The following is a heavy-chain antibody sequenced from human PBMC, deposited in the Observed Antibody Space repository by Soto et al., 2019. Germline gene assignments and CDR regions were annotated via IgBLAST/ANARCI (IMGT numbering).Heavy chain of an antibody. Sequence: QVQLQQWGAGLLKPSETLSLTCAVYGGSFSGYYWNWIRQPPGKGLEWIGEINHSGSTNYNPSLKSRVTLSVNRSKNQCALRLSPVPASDTAVDFCAGGYGRNFGSWGQGTLVTVSS. J-gene: IGHJ4*02. CDR1: GGSFSGYY. CDR3: AGGYGRNFGS. V-gene: IGHV4-34*01. D-gene: IGHD3-10*01. CDR2: INHSGST.